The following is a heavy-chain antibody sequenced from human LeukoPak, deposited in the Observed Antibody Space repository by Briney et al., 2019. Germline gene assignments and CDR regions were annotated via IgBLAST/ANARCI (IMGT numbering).Heavy chain of an antibody. CDR1: GFTFSNYA. CDR3: AKGAPLSKQTGFDY. J-gene: IGHJ4*02. Sequence: GSLRLSCAASGFTFSNYAMSWFRQAPGKGLEWVSAISGSGGSTYYADSVKGRFTISRDNSKNTLYLQMNSLRVENTAVYYCAKGAPLSKQTGFDYWGQGTLVTVSS. V-gene: IGHV3-23*01. D-gene: IGHD1-1*01. CDR2: ISGSGGST.